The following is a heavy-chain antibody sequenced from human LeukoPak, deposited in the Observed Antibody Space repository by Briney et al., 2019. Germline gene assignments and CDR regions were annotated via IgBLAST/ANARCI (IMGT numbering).Heavy chain of an antibody. D-gene: IGHD3-10*01. J-gene: IGHJ6*02. V-gene: IGHV1-69*04. CDR1: GGTFSSYA. Sequence: ASVKVSCKASGGTFSSYAISWVRQAPGQGLEWMGRIIPILGIANYAQKFQGRVTITADKSTSTAYMELSSLRSEDTAVYYCARDLFGSGKGYYYGMDVWGQGTTVTVSS. CDR2: IIPILGIA. CDR3: ARDLFGSGKGYYYGMDV.